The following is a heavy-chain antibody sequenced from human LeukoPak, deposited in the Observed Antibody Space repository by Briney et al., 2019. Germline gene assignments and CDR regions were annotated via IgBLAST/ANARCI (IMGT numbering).Heavy chain of an antibody. CDR2: IYTRGST. CDR3: ARDRKVVKQWLVDAFDI. D-gene: IGHD6-19*01. V-gene: IGHV4-61*02. CDR1: GGSISSGSYY. Sequence: SETLSLTCTVSGGSISSGSYYWSWIRQPAGKGLEWIGRIYTRGSTNYNPSLKSRVTISVDTSKNQFSLKLSSVTAADTAVYYCARDRKVVKQWLVDAFDIWGQGTMVTVSS. J-gene: IGHJ3*02.